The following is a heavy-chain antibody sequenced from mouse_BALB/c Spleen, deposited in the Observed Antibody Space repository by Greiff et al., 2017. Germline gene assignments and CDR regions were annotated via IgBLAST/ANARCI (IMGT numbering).Heavy chain of an antibody. CDR1: GFSLTSYG. Sequence: VQLQQSGPGLVAPSQSLSITCTVSGFSLTSYGVPWVRQPPGKGLEWLGVIWAGGSTNYNSALMSRLSISKDNSKSQVFLKMNSLQTDDTAMYYCASYGNSFYYAMDYWGQGTSVTVSS. CDR3: ASYGNSFYYAMDY. J-gene: IGHJ4*01. D-gene: IGHD2-1*01. V-gene: IGHV2-9*02. CDR2: IWAGGST.